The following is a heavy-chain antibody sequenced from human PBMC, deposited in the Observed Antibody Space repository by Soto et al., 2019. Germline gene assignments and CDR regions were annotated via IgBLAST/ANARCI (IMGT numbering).Heavy chain of an antibody. D-gene: IGHD6-19*01. V-gene: IGHV3-66*04. CDR2: IYSGGST. CDR1: GFTVSSNY. J-gene: IGHJ4*02. CDR3: ASQGYSSGWTSLDY. Sequence: EVQLVESGGGLVQPGGSLRLSCAASGFTVSSNYMSWVRQAPGKGLEWVSVIYSGGSTYYADSVKGRFTISRDKSKNTLYLQVNSLRAEDTAVYYCASQGYSSGWTSLDYWGQGTLVTVSS.